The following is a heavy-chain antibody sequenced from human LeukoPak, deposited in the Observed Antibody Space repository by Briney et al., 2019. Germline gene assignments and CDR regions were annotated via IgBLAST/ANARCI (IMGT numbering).Heavy chain of an antibody. V-gene: IGHV4-59*01. CDR3: ARAKYYDSSGYSFDY. CDR2: IYYSGST. J-gene: IGHJ4*02. CDR1: GGSISSYY. Sequence: SETLSLTCTVSGGSISSYYWSWIRQPPGKGLEWIGYIYYSGSTNYNPSLKSRVTISVDTSKNQFSLKLSSVTAADTAVYYCARAKYYDSSGYSFDYWGQGTLVTVSS. D-gene: IGHD3-22*01.